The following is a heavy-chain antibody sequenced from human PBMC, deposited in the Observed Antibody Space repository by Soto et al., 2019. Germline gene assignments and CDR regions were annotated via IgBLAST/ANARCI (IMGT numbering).Heavy chain of an antibody. CDR3: ASNGYNYEEVYYFDD. CDR1: GGTFSSYA. J-gene: IGHJ4*02. D-gene: IGHD5-12*01. CDR2: IIPIFGTA. Sequence: QVQLVQSGAEVKKPGSSVKVSCKASGGTFSSYAISWVRQAPGQGLEWMGGIIPIFGTANYAQKFQGRVTIPADESTSTAYMELSSLRSEDTAVYYCASNGYNYEEVYYFDDWGQGTLVTVSS. V-gene: IGHV1-69*01.